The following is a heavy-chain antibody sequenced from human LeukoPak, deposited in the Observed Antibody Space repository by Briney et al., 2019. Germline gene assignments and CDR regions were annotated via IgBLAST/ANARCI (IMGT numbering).Heavy chain of an antibody. D-gene: IGHD1-26*01. CDR3: AKARHIVGASYFDY. J-gene: IGHJ4*02. CDR1: GFTFSSYA. CDR2: ISGSGGST. V-gene: IGHV3-23*01. Sequence: PGGSLRLSCAASGFTFSSYAMSWVRQAPGKGLKWVSSISGSGGSTYYADSVKGRFTISRDNSKNTLYLQMNSLRAEDTAVYYCAKARHIVGASYFDYWGQGTLVTVSS.